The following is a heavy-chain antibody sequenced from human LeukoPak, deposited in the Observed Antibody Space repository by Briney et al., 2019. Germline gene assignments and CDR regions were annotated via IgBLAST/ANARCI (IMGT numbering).Heavy chain of an antibody. Sequence: PGGSLRLSCAASGFSFSTYAMNWVRQAPGMGLEWVSQISSSGSTIYYADSVKGRFTISRDNAKNSLYLQMNSLRAEDTALYYCARLAGYYYGSGSAWRYYFDYWGQGTLVTVSS. CDR3: ARLAGYYYGSGSAWRYYFDY. CDR1: GFSFSTYA. CDR2: ISSSGSTI. V-gene: IGHV3-48*03. J-gene: IGHJ4*02. D-gene: IGHD3-10*01.